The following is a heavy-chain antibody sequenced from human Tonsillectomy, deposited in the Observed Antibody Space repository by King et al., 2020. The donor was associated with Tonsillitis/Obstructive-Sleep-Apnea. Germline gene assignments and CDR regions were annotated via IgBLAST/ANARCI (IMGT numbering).Heavy chain of an antibody. D-gene: IGHD2-2*01. V-gene: IGHV4-59*01. J-gene: IGHJ4*02. Sequence: VQLQESGPGLVKPSETLSLTCAVSGGSISSYYWSWIRQPPGKGLECIGYIYYSGSTNYNPSLKSRVTISVDTSKNQFSLKLSSVTAADTAVYYCASRVPARRGGYFDYWGQGTLVTVSS. CDR3: ASRVPARRGGYFDY. CDR1: GGSISSYY. CDR2: IYYSGST.